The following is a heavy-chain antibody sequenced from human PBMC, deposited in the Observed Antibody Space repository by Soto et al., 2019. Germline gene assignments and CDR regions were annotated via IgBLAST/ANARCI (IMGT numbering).Heavy chain of an antibody. Sequence: SETLSLTCTVSGGSISSGGYYWSWIRQHPGKGLEWIGYIYYSGSTYYNPSLKSRVTISVDTSKNQFSLKLSSVTAADTAVYYCARSSQSTVTTSDYWGQGTLVTVSS. J-gene: IGHJ4*02. CDR3: ARSSQSTVTTSDY. V-gene: IGHV4-31*03. CDR1: GGSISSGGYY. D-gene: IGHD4-17*01. CDR2: IYYSGST.